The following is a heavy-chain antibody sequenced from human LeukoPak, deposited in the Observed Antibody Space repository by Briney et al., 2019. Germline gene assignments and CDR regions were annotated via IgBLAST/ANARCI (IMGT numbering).Heavy chain of an antibody. J-gene: IGHJ3*02. Sequence: GGSLRLSCAASGFTFSSYGMHWVRQAPGKGLEWVAFIRYDGSNKYYADSVKGRFTISRDNAKNSLYLQMNSLRAEDTAVYYCARESGTVLRFLEWLPQAAFDIWGQGTMVTVSS. D-gene: IGHD3-3*01. CDR2: IRYDGSNK. CDR1: GFTFSSYG. CDR3: ARESGTVLRFLEWLPQAAFDI. V-gene: IGHV3-30*02.